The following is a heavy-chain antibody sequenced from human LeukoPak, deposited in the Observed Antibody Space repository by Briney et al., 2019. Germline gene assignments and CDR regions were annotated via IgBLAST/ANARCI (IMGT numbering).Heavy chain of an antibody. CDR2: IFYSENT. J-gene: IGHJ5*02. Sequence: PSETLSLTCTVSGGSFSSSTYYWGWIRQPPGKGLEWIGSIFYSENTYYNPFLKSRVTISVDTSKNQFSLKLSSVTAADTAVYYCAGHYGSGSYAWFDPWGQGTLVAVSS. CDR1: GGSFSSSTYY. CDR3: AGHYGSGSYAWFDP. V-gene: IGHV4-39*07. D-gene: IGHD3-10*01.